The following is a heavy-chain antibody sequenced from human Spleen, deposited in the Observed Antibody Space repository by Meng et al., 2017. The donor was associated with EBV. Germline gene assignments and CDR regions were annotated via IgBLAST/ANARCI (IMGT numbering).Heavy chain of an antibody. CDR2: IYYGGST. Sequence: QGQMQESGRGLVKPSETLSLTCTVAGGSVSSGIYYWSWIRQPPGKGLEWIGYIYYGGSTNYDPSLKSRVTISVDTSKNQFSLKLSSVIAADTAIYYCARGVKYCSGGSCYHFDSWGQGTLVTVSS. CDR3: ARGVKYCSGGSCYHFDS. V-gene: IGHV4-61*01. CDR1: GGSVSSGIYY. D-gene: IGHD2-15*01. J-gene: IGHJ4*02.